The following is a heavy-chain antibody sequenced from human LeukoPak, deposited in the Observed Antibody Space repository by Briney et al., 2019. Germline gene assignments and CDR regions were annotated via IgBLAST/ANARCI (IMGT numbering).Heavy chain of an antibody. CDR2: ISGGGDIT. CDR3: AKAHSGSFYSGIH. CDR1: GFTFSSYA. D-gene: IGHD1-26*01. V-gene: IGHV3-23*01. Sequence: GGSLRLSCAPSGFTFSSYAMNWVRQAPGKGLEWVSAISGGGDITYYAGSVKGRFTISRDNSKNTLYLQVSSLRADDTAVYYCAKAHSGSFYSGIHWGQGTLVTVSS. J-gene: IGHJ4*02.